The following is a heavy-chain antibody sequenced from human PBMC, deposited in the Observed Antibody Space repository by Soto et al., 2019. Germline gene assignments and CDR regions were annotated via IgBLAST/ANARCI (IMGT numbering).Heavy chain of an antibody. Sequence: GGSLRLSCAASGFTFSSNWMHWVRQAPGKGLVWVSRINSDGSITSYADSVKGQFTISRDNAKNTLYLQMNSLRADDTAVYYCARGGSSWYVGFDYWGQGILVTVSS. CDR3: ARGGSSWYVGFDY. V-gene: IGHV3-74*01. CDR1: GFTFSSNW. J-gene: IGHJ4*02. D-gene: IGHD6-13*01. CDR2: INSDGSIT.